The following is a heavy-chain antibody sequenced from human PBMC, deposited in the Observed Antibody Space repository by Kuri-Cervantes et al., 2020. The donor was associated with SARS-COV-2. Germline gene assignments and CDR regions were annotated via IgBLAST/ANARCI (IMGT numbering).Heavy chain of an antibody. V-gene: IGHV3-7*04. CDR3: ARATNYYDSSGYSFSTGGCFDY. CDR1: GFTVSSNY. Sequence: GESLKISCAASGFTVSSNYMSWVRQAPGKGLEWVANIKQDGSEKYYVDSVKGRFTISRGNAKNSLYLQMNSLRAEDTAVYYCARATNYYDSSGYSFSTGGCFDYWGQGTLVTVSS. J-gene: IGHJ4*02. CDR2: IKQDGSEK. D-gene: IGHD3-22*01.